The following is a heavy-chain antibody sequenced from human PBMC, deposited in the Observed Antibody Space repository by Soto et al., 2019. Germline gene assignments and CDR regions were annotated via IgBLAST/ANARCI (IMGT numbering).Heavy chain of an antibody. V-gene: IGHV3-74*03. J-gene: IGHJ6*03. CDR1: GFTCSNFW. D-gene: IGHD3-16*01. CDR3: ARSLASTYYYFFMDV. CDR2: ISGDGTTA. Sequence: ELQLVESGGGLAQPGGSLRLSCAASGFTCSNFWIHWVRQAPGQGLVWVSGISGDGTTATYADSVKGRFTTSRDNAKNTLDLEMNSLRAEDTAVCYCARSLASTYYYFFMDVWGKGTTVTVSS.